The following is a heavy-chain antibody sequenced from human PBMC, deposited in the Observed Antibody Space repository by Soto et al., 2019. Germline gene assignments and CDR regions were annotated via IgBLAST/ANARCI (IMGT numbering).Heavy chain of an antibody. V-gene: IGHV4-4*02. CDR3: ARYNAASGTYYFDY. CDR1: GDSVSSRFW. CDR2: IYHSGSA. Sequence: QVELQESGPGLVKPSGTLSLTCAVSGDSVSSRFWWRWVRQSPGKGLEWIGEIYHSGSANYTPSLKSRFNMSVDNSKNQFSLKLNSVTAADTAVYYCARYNAASGTYYFDYWGQGTLVTVSS. D-gene: IGHD6-13*01. J-gene: IGHJ4*02.